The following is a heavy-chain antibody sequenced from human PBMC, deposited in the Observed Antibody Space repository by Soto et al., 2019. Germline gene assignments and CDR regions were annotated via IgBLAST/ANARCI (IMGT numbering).Heavy chain of an antibody. CDR2: IWFDGSNE. Sequence: QVHLVESGGGVVQPGRSLRLSCVASGFTFRRHAMHWIRQAPGKGLEWLTVIWFDGSNEYYADSVQGRFSISRDNSQNTLYLEMNSLRAEVTGVYYCARDLTFADYVNVGWSVDVWGPGTTVTVSS. CDR3: ARDLTFADYVNVGWSVDV. J-gene: IGHJ6*02. D-gene: IGHD3-3*01. V-gene: IGHV3-33*01. CDR1: GFTFRRHA.